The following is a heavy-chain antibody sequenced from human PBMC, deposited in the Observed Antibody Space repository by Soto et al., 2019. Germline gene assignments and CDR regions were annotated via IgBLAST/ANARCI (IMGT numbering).Heavy chain of an antibody. CDR2: IHKSGNT. D-gene: IGHD3-3*01. Sequence: QMQLQKSGPGLAKPSETQSLTCAVSGGSVSSGSYYWSWIRQPPGKGLEWIGCIHKSGNTNYNPSLKNRVTISVDTSKNQFSLRLSSVTAADTALYYCATKIREYEMFGVVMNDAFAVWGQGTMVTVSS. CDR3: ATKIREYEMFGVVMNDAFAV. J-gene: IGHJ3*01. V-gene: IGHV4-61*01. CDR1: GGSVSSGSYY.